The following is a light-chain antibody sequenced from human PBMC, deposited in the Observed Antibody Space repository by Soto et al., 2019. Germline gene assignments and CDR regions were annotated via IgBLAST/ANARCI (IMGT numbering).Light chain of an antibody. CDR3: AAWDDSLSGYV. J-gene: IGLJ1*01. CDR1: SSKIGSNY. V-gene: IGLV1-47*02. CDR2: SNN. Sequence: QSVLTQPPSASGTHGRRVTISCSGSSSKIGSNYVYWYQQLPGTAPKLLIYSNNQRPSGVPDRFSGSKSGTSASLAISGLRSEDEADYYCAAWDDSLSGYVFGTGTNLTVL.